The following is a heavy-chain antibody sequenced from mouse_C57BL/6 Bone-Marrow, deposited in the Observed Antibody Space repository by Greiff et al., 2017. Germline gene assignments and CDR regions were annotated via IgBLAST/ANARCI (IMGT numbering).Heavy chain of an antibody. J-gene: IGHJ3*01. Sequence: VQLQQSGAELVKPGASVKMSCKASGYTFTSYWITWVKQRPGQGLEWIGDIYPGSGSTNYNEKFKSKATLTVDTSSSTAYMQLSSLTSEDSAVXYCARGYYYGISPPFAYWGQGTLVTVSA. CDR1: GYTFTSYW. CDR2: IYPGSGST. D-gene: IGHD1-1*01. CDR3: ARGYYYGISPPFAY. V-gene: IGHV1-55*01.